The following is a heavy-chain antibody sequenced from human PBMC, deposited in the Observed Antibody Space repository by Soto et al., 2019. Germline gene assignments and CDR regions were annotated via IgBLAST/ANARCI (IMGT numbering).Heavy chain of an antibody. CDR2: ISAHNGNT. CDR1: GYTFTSYG. D-gene: IGHD5-12*01. CDR3: ARDLGGFPDY. J-gene: IGHJ4*02. V-gene: IGHV1-18*01. Sequence: QVQLVQSGAEVKKPGASVKVSCKASGYTFTSYGISWVRQAPGQGLEWMGWISAHNGNTKYEQKLQRRVTMTTDTSTSTAHMELRSLRSDETAVYYCARDLGGFPDYWGQGTLVTVAS.